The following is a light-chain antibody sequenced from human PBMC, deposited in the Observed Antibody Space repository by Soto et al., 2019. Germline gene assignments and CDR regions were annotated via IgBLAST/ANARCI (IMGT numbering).Light chain of an antibody. CDR3: QQSDSTPPWT. CDR1: QSISKY. V-gene: IGKV1-39*01. Sequence: DIQMTQSPSSLSASVGARVTITCRASQSISKYLSWFQQKPGKAHKLLIYATSNLQSGVPSRFSGSGSGTDFTLTISSLQPEDFATYYCQQSDSTPPWTFGQGTKWEIK. J-gene: IGKJ1*01. CDR2: ATS.